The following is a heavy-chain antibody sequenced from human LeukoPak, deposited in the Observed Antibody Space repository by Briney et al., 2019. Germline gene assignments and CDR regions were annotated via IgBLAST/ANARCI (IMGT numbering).Heavy chain of an antibody. D-gene: IGHD1-26*01. J-gene: IGHJ4*02. V-gene: IGHV3-33*06. CDR1: GFTFNSST. CDR3: VKDTIVGTALSYFDY. Sequence: GGSLRLSCAASGFTFNSSTMHWVRQAPGKGLEWVALIWYDGSNKFYADSVKGRFTISRDNSKKTVYLQLNSLRAEDTAVYYCVKDTIVGTALSYFDYWGQGTLVTVSS. CDR2: IWYDGSNK.